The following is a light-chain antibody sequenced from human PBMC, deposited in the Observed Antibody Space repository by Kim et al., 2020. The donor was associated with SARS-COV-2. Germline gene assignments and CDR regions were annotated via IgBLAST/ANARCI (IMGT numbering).Light chain of an antibody. J-gene: IGLJ3*02. CDR1: RSNIGSNT. V-gene: IGLV1-44*01. Sequence: ELTQPPSASGTPGQRVTISCSGSRSNIGSNTVNWYQHLPGTAPKVLMYTDNERPSGVPDRFSGSKSGTSASLVISALQSEDEADYYCAAWYDSLSGGVFGGGTQLTVL. CDR3: AAWYDSLSGGV. CDR2: TDN.